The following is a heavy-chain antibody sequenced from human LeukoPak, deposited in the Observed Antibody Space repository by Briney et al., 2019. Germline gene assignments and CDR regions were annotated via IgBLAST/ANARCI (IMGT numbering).Heavy chain of an antibody. CDR3: ARDRGYSTFDY. V-gene: IGHV3-7*01. CDR1: AFTFSSYW. J-gene: IGHJ4*02. Sequence: GGSLRLSCEASAFTFSSYWMSWVRQAPGKGLGWVTNMMEDGGEINYVDSVKGRFTISRDNAKNSLFLQMNSLRVEDTAVYYCARDRGYSTFDYWGQGTLVTVSS. CDR2: MMEDGGEI. D-gene: IGHD4-23*01.